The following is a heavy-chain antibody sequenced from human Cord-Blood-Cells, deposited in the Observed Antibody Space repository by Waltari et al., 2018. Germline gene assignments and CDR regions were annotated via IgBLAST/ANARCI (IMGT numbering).Heavy chain of an antibody. V-gene: IGHV4-34*01. D-gene: IGHD2-2*01. CDR2: INHSGST. J-gene: IGHJ5*02. Sequence: QVQLQQWGAGLLKPSETLSLTCAVSGGSFSGYYWSWIRQPPGQGLEWIGEINHSGSTNYNPSLKSRVTISVDTSKNQFSLKLSSVTAADTAVYYCARGRRDIVVVPAAIWFDPWGQGTLVTVSS. CDR1: GGSFSGYY. CDR3: ARGRRDIVVVPAAIWFDP.